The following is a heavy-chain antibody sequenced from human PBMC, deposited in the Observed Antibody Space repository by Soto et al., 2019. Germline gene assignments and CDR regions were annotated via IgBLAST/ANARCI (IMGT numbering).Heavy chain of an antibody. J-gene: IGHJ4*02. V-gene: IGHV3-23*01. CDR1: GFTFSSYA. D-gene: IGHD3-3*01. CDR3: AKKKYLFWSGAPHYFDY. CDR2: ISGRGGST. Sequence: EVQLLESGGGLVQPGGSLRLSCAASGFTFSSYAMSWVRQAPGKGLEWVSAISGRGGSTYYADSVKGRFTIASDNSNHTLYLQMNSLRAKDTAVYYCAKKKYLFWSGAPHYFDYCGQVTLVTVCS.